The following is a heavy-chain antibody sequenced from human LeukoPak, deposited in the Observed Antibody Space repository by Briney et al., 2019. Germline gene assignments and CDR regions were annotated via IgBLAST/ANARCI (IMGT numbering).Heavy chain of an antibody. V-gene: IGHV3-43*02. CDR3: ANVPFDY. CDR1: GFTFDDYA. J-gene: IGHJ4*02. CDR2: ISNNGGST. D-gene: IGHD2-2*01. Sequence: GGSLRLSCAASGFTFDDYAMHWVRQAPGKGLEWVSLISNNGGSTYYADSVKGRFTISRDNSKNSLYLQMNSLRTEDTALYYCANVPFDYWGQGTLVTASS.